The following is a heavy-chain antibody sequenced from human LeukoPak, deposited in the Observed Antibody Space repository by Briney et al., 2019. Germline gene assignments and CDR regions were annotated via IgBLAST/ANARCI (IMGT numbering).Heavy chain of an antibody. Sequence: SETLSLTCTVSGGSISSSSYYWAWIRQPPGKGLEWLGSIYYSGSTYYNPSLKSRVTLSVDTSKNQFSLKLSSVTAADTAVYYCARDYDYYDSSGQWGAFDIWGQGTMVTVSS. J-gene: IGHJ3*02. CDR1: GGSISSSSYY. V-gene: IGHV4-39*07. CDR3: ARDYDYYDSSGQWGAFDI. CDR2: IYYSGST. D-gene: IGHD3-22*01.